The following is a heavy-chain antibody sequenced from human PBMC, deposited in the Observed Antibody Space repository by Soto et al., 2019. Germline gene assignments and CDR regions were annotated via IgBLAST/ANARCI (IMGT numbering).Heavy chain of an antibody. CDR1: GGTFSSYA. CDR2: IIPIFGTA. Sequence: QVQLVQSGAEVKKPGSSVKVSCKASGGTFSSYAISWVRQAPGQGLEWMGGIIPIFGTANYAQKFQGRVTITADESTSTAYMELSSLSSEDTSVYYCATYSGSYEGYYFDYWGQGTMVTVSS. V-gene: IGHV1-69*01. J-gene: IGHJ4*02. D-gene: IGHD1-26*01. CDR3: ATYSGSYEGYYFDY.